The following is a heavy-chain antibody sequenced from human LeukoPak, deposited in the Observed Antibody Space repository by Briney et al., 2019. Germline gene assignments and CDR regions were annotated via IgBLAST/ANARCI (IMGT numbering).Heavy chain of an antibody. Sequence: EASVKVSCKASGYTFTSYYMHWVRQAPGQGLEWMGWINPNSGGTNYAQKFQGRVTMTRDTSISTAYMELSRLRSDDTAVYYCARSRMSSSWYGRAFDIWGQGTMVTASS. CDR2: INPNSGGT. CDR1: GYTFTSYY. V-gene: IGHV1-2*02. D-gene: IGHD6-13*01. CDR3: ARSRMSSSWYGRAFDI. J-gene: IGHJ3*02.